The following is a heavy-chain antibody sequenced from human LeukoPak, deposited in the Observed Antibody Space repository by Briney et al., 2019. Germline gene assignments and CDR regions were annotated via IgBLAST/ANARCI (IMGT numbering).Heavy chain of an antibody. CDR3: AKDNWKFRGYFDY. Sequence: GGSLPHLSAASGFTYTTYGMHWVRQAPAKGLGWVAFLRSDGTNIYYADSVKGRFTISRDNSKNTLYLQMTRLRPEDTALYYCAKDNWKFRGYFDYWGQGVLVTVSS. D-gene: IGHD1-20*01. J-gene: IGHJ4*01. CDR1: GFTYTTYG. V-gene: IGHV3-30*02. CDR2: LRSDGTNI.